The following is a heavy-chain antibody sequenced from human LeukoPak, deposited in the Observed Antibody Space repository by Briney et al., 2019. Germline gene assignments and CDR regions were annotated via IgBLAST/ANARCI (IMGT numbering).Heavy chain of an antibody. CDR1: GFTFSSYS. V-gene: IGHV3-21*01. D-gene: IGHD3-10*01. CDR3: ARDRRDYYGSGTYRDPYYYMDV. J-gene: IGHJ6*03. CDR2: ISSSSGYI. Sequence: GGSLRLSCAASGFTFSSYSMNWVRQAPGKGLEWVSSISSSSGYIYYADSVKGRFTISRDNAKNSLYLQMNSLRAEDTAVYYCARDRRDYYGSGTYRDPYYYMDVWGKGTTVIISS.